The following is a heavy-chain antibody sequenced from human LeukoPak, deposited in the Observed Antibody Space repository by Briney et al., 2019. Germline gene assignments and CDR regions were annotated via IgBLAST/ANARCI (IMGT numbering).Heavy chain of an antibody. CDR1: GYSFTSYW. CDR2: IYPGDSDT. Sequence: GESLKISCKGSGYSFTSYWIGWARQMPGKGLEWMGIIYPGDSDTRYSPSFQGQVTISADKSISTAYLQWSSLKASDTAMYYCARHGPEDYDILTGYYGYYFDYWGQGTLVTVSS. D-gene: IGHD3-9*01. J-gene: IGHJ4*02. V-gene: IGHV5-51*01. CDR3: ARHGPEDYDILTGYYGYYFDY.